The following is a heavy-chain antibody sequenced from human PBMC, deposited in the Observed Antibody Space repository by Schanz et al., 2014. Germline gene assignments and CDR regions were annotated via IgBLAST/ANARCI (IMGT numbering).Heavy chain of an antibody. V-gene: IGHV3-30*04. Sequence: QVHLVESGGGVVQPGGSLRLSCAASGFTFSTYALHWVRQAPGKGLEWVAVISYDGINKYYADSVKGRFTISRDNAKNSLYLQMNSLRGEDTAVYYCARENLNWEAFDIWGQGTVVTVSS. CDR1: GFTFSTYA. CDR3: ARENLNWEAFDI. CDR2: ISYDGINK. D-gene: IGHD7-27*01. J-gene: IGHJ3*02.